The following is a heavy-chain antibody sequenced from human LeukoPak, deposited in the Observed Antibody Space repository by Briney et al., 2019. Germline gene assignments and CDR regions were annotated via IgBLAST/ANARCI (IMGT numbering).Heavy chain of an antibody. CDR2: INHSGST. V-gene: IGHV4-34*01. Sequence: PSETLSLTCAVYGGSFSGYYWSWIRQPPGKGLEWIGEINHSGSTNYNPSLKSRVTISVDTSKNQFSLKLSSVTAADTAVYYCARGRMYYDILTGYHNWFDPWGQGTLVTVSS. CDR3: ARGRMYYDILTGYHNWFDP. D-gene: IGHD3-9*01. J-gene: IGHJ5*02. CDR1: GGSFSGYY.